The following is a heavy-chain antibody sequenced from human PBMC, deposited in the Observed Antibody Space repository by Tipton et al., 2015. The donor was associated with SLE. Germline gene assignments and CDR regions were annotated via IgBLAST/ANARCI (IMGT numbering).Heavy chain of an antibody. CDR2: ISSGGTNI. Sequence: SLRLSCEASGFTFSDYNMSWIRQAPGKGLEWVSYISSGGTNIFFADSVRGRFTISRDNAKNTLYLQMNSLRAEDTAVYYCVRDLVGALYYFDYWGQGTLVTVSS. V-gene: IGHV3-11*04. CDR3: VRDLVGALYYFDY. J-gene: IGHJ4*02. CDR1: GFTFSDYN. D-gene: IGHD1-26*01.